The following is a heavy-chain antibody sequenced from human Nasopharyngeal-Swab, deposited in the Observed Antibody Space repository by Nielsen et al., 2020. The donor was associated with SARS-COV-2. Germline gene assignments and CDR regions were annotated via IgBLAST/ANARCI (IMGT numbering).Heavy chain of an antibody. D-gene: IGHD2-2*01. CDR2: ISSSGSTI. CDR3: ARDSEYDFDY. J-gene: IGHJ4*02. CDR1: GFTFSSYE. V-gene: IGHV3-48*03. Sequence: GSLRLSCAASGFTFSSYEMNWVRQAPGKGLEWVSYISSSGSTIYYADSVKGRFTISRDNAKNSLYLQMNSLRAGDTAVYYCARDSEYDFDYWGQGTLVTVSS.